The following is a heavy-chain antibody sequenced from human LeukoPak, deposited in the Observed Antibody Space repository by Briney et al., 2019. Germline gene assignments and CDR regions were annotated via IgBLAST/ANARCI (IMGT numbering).Heavy chain of an antibody. CDR3: STYGSGRKFDY. CDR1: GFRFTDAW. V-gene: IGHV3-15*04. D-gene: IGHD3-10*01. Sequence: PGGSHRLSCVGSGFRFTDAWMSWVRQIPGKGLEGVGRIESKTDGETTDYATPVKDRFIISRDDSTNTLYLQMNSLKSEDTAVYYCSTYGSGRKFDYWGQGTLVTVSS. CDR2: IESKTDGETT. J-gene: IGHJ4*02.